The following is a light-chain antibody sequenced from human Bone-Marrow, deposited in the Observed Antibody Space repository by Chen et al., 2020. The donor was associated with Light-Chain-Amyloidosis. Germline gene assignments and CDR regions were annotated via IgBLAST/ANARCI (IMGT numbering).Light chain of an antibody. CDR3: QVWDRSSDRPV. V-gene: IGLV3-21*02. J-gene: IGLJ3*02. Sequence: SYVLTHPSSVSVAPGQTAPIACGGNNIGSTSVHWYQQTPGQVPLLVVYDDSDRPSGIPERLSGSNSGNTATLTISRVEAGDEADYYWQVWDRSSDRPVFGGGTKLTVL. CDR1: NIGSTS. CDR2: DDS.